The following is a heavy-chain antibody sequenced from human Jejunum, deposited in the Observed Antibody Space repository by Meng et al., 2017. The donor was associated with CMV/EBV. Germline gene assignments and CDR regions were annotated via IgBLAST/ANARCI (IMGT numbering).Heavy chain of an antibody. CDR2: IHYTGGT. Sequence: GDSFTDRICYWGWIRQSPRKGLDWVASIHYTGGTYYNPSLKSRVTISLDTSKSQFSLELTSVTAADTATYYCVRDRGDGSGSYYDYWGPGTVVTVSS. CDR3: VRDRGDGSGSYYDY. J-gene: IGHJ4*02. D-gene: IGHD3-10*01. CDR1: GDSFTDRICY. V-gene: IGHV4-39*07.